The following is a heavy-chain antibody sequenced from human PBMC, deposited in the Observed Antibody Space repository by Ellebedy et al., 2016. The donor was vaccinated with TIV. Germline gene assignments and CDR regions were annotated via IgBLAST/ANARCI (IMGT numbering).Heavy chain of an antibody. Sequence: ASVKVSCKVSGYTLTELSMHWVRQAPGKGLEWMGGFDPEDGETIYAQKFQGRVAMTEDTSTDTAYMELSSLRPEDTAVYYCATPGYSSSWSIQHWGQGTLVTVSS. CDR1: GYTLTELS. CDR3: ATPGYSSSWSIQH. D-gene: IGHD6-13*01. V-gene: IGHV1-24*01. CDR2: FDPEDGET. J-gene: IGHJ1*01.